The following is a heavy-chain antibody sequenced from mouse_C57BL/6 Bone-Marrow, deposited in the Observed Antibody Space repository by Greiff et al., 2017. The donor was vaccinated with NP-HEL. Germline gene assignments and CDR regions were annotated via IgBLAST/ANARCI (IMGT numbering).Heavy chain of an antibody. CDR3: ARLDDPPYFDV. CDR2: IYPGDGDT. V-gene: IGHV1-82*01. CDR1: GYAFSSSW. Sequence: VMLVESGPELVKPGASVKISCKASGYAFSSSWMNWVKQRPGKGLEWIGRIYPGDGDTNYNGKFKGKATLTADKSSSTAYMQLSSLTSEDSAVYFCARLDDPPYFDVWGTGTTVTVSS. J-gene: IGHJ1*03.